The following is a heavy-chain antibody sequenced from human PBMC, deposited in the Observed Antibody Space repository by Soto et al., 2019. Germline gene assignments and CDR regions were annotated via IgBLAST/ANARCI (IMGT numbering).Heavy chain of an antibody. D-gene: IGHD3-3*01. Sequence: GGFLRLSCAASGFTFSSYAMSWVRQAPGKGLEWVTAINGGSTTYYADSVKGRFTISRDNSKNTLYLQMNSLRAEDTAVYYCAKDKDWSGVYGMDVWGQGTTVTVSS. CDR2: INGGSTT. V-gene: IGHV3-23*01. CDR3: AKDKDWSGVYGMDV. J-gene: IGHJ6*02. CDR1: GFTFSSYA.